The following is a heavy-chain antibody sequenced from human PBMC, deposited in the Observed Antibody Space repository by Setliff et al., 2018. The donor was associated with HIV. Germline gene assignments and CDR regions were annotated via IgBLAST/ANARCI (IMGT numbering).Heavy chain of an antibody. Sequence: GGSLRLSCAASGFIFGNFGLHWVRQAPGEGLEWVTFIRYDGSEKYYADSVKGRFTISRDNAKNSLYLQMNSLRAEDTAVYYCASRSDYWGQGTLVTVSS. CDR1: GFIFGNFG. CDR2: IRYDGSEK. J-gene: IGHJ4*02. CDR3: ASRSDY. V-gene: IGHV3-30*02.